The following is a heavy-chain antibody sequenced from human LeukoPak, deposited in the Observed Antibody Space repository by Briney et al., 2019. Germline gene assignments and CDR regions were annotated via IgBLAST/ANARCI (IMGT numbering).Heavy chain of an antibody. J-gene: IGHJ4*02. CDR2: IHYSGST. Sequence: PSETLSLTCTVSGGSISSSNHYWGWIRQPPGKGLEWIGSIHYSGSTYSKPSLKSRVTISVDTSKNQFSLRLGSVTAADMAVYYWARHIYTGRSDLGFGGYWGQGILVTVSS. CDR3: ARHIYTGRSDLGFGGY. D-gene: IGHD1-26*01. V-gene: IGHV4-39*01. CDR1: GGSISSSNHY.